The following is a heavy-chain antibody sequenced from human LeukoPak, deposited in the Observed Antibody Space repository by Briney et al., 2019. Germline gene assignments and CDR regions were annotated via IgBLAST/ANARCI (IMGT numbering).Heavy chain of an antibody. D-gene: IGHD3-22*01. CDR2: IYYSGST. CDR3: ARITYFYDSSGYYFDY. CDR1: GGSISSYY. J-gene: IGHJ4*02. V-gene: IGHV4-59*01. Sequence: SETLSLTCTVCGGSISSYYWSWIRQPTAKGLEGIGDIYYSGSTNYNPSLKCRVTISVDTSKNQFSLKLSSVTAADTAVYYCARITYFYDSSGYYFDYWSQGTLVTVSS.